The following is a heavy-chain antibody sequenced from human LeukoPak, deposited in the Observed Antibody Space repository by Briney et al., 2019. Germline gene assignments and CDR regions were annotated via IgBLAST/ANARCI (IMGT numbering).Heavy chain of an antibody. D-gene: IGHD3-22*01. CDR1: GGSISSGSYY. J-gene: IGHJ4*02. CDR3: ANSNDQYDSSGYYYPFDY. CDR2: IHTSGST. V-gene: IGHV4-61*02. Sequence: PSETLSLTCTVSGGSISSGSYYWSWIRQPAGKGLEWIGRIHTSGSTSYNPSLKSRVTISLDTSKNQFSLKLTSVTAADTAVYYCANSNDQYDSSGYYYPFDYWGQGTLVTVSS.